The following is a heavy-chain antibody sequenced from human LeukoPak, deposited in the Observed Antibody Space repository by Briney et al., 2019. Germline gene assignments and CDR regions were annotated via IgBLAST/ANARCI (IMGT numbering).Heavy chain of an antibody. V-gene: IGHV3-23*01. CDR2: ISGSGGST. D-gene: IGHD2-15*01. CDR3: AKDLRTPYFVY. CDR1: GFTFSSYS. Sequence: WRSLRLSCAASGFTFSSYSMSWVRQAPGKGLEWVSAISGSGGSTYYADSVKGRSTISRDNSKTTLYLKMNSLRAEDTAVYYCAKDLRTPYFVYWGQGTLVTVSS. J-gene: IGHJ4*02.